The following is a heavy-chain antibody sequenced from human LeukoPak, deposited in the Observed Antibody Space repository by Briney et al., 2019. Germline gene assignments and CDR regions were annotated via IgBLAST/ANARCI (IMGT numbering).Heavy chain of an antibody. CDR3: AKDRPPASCGGDCRPWAFDI. CDR2: ISGSGGST. V-gene: IGHV3-23*01. D-gene: IGHD2-21*02. Sequence: GGSLRLSCAASGFTFSSYAMSWVRQAPGKGLEWVSAISGSGGSTYYADSVKGRFTISRDNSKNTLYLQMNSLRAEDTAVYYCAKDRPPASCGGDCRPWAFDIWGQGTMVTVSS. J-gene: IGHJ3*02. CDR1: GFTFSSYA.